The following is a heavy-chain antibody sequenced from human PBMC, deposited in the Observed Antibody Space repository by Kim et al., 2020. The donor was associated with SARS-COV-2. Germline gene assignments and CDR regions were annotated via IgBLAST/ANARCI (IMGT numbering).Heavy chain of an antibody. CDR1: GFTFSYFS. J-gene: IGHJ4*02. V-gene: IGHV3-48*04. CDR3: VRGNSNGDF. D-gene: IGHD3-22*01. Sequence: GGSLRLSCAASGFTFSYFSMNWVRQAPGRGLEWVSYITGSGTTIYYSDSVKGRFTISRDNAKNSLYLQMNSLRGEDTALYYCVRGNSNGDFWGQGTLVTVSS. CDR2: ITGSGTTI.